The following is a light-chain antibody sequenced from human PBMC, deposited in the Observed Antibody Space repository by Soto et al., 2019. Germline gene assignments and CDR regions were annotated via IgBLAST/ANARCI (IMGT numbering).Light chain of an antibody. CDR1: QNIRTY. CDR3: QQSYSTPLT. V-gene: IGKV1-39*01. J-gene: IGKJ4*01. Sequence: DIPMTQSPSSLSASVGDRVTVTCRASQNIRTYLNWYQQKPGKAPKILIYDASSLQSGVPSRFSGSGSGTDFTLTISSLQPEDFATYYCQQSYSTPLTFGGGTKVEIK. CDR2: DAS.